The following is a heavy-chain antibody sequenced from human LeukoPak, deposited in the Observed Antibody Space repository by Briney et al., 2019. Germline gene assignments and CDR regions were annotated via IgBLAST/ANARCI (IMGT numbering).Heavy chain of an antibody. CDR3: ASDRYSHHSSNYYYFDY. J-gene: IGHJ4*02. D-gene: IGHD6-13*01. CDR2: IKEDGSEK. Sequence: PGGSLRLSCAASGFSFSSYWMTWVRQAPGQGLEWVANIKEDGSEKYYVHSVRGRFTISRDNAKNSLYLQMNSLRAEDTAIYYCASDRYSHHSSNYYYFDYWGQGTLVTVSS. CDR1: GFSFSSYW. V-gene: IGHV3-7*01.